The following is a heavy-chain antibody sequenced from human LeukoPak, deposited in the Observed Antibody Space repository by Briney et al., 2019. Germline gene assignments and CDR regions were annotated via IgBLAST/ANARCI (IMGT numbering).Heavy chain of an antibody. Sequence: ALVKVSCKASGYTFTSFGISRVRQAPGPGLEWMGWIGAYNSNTNDAPKCQGRVTMTTAASTSTAFMALRSLRSDAPAGYYCAGSTRCFGDLLPFDSWGQGTLVTVSS. V-gene: IGHV1-18*01. D-gene: IGHD3-10*01. CDR2: IGAYNSNT. CDR1: GYTFTSFG. CDR3: AGSTRCFGDLLPFDS. J-gene: IGHJ4*02.